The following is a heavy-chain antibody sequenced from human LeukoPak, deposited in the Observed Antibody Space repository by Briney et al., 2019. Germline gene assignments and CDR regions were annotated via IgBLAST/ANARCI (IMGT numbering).Heavy chain of an antibody. J-gene: IGHJ4*02. V-gene: IGHV3-30*18. CDR3: AKVIVGWLLDY. CDR2: ISYDGSNK. D-gene: IGHD3-16*02. CDR1: GFTFSSYA. Sequence: PGGSLRLSCAASGFTFSSYAVHWVRQAPGKGLEWVAVISYDGSNKYYADSVKGRFTISRDNSKNTLYLQMNSLRADDTAMYYCAKVIVGWLLDYWGQGTLVTVSS.